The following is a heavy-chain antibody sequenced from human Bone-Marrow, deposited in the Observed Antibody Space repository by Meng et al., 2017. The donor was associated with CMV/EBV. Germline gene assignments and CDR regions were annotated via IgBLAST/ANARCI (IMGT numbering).Heavy chain of an antibody. CDR1: GGSFSGYY. J-gene: IGHJ6*02. V-gene: IGHV4-34*01. D-gene: IGHD3-3*01. Sequence: SETLSLTCAVYGGSFSGYYWSWIRQPPGKGLEWIGEINHSGSTNYNPSLKSRVTISVDTSKNQFSLKLSSVTAADTAVYYCARQSSFWSDQSTYYYGMDVWGQGNTVTVSS. CDR3: ARQSSFWSDQSTYYYGMDV. CDR2: INHSGST.